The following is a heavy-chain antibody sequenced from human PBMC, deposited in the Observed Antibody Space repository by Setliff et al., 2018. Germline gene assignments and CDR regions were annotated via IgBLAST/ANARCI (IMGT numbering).Heavy chain of an antibody. CDR1: GASLSSGTYY. CDR3: ARTGTYRYFDY. D-gene: IGHD1-1*01. CDR2: IYYRGDT. Sequence: LSLTCTVSGASLSSGTYYWGWIRQPPGKGLEWIGRIYYRGDTYYNASLRGRLTISVDTAQNQFSLRLTSVTAADTAVYYCARTGTYRYFDYWGQGALVTVSS. J-gene: IGHJ4*02. V-gene: IGHV4-39*01.